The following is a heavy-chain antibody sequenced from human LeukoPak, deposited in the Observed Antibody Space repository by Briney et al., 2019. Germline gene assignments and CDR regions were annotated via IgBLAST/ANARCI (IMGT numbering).Heavy chain of an antibody. Sequence: WVRQPPGKGLEWIGSIYYSGNTYYNPSLKSRVTISVDTSKNQLSLKLTSVTAADTAVYYCARVCDGDPPGVYYYYGMDVWGQGATVTVAS. CDR3: ARVCDGDPPGVYYYYGMDV. CDR2: IYYSGNT. D-gene: IGHD4-17*01. V-gene: IGHV4-39*07. J-gene: IGHJ6*02.